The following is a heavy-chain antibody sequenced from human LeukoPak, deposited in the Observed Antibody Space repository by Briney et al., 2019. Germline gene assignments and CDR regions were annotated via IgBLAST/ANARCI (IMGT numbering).Heavy chain of an antibody. V-gene: IGHV3-30*18. CDR3: AKEGDYYGSGSYYYQDY. J-gene: IGHJ4*02. CDR2: MSYDGSNK. CDR1: GFTFSSYG. D-gene: IGHD3-10*01. Sequence: PGRSLRLSCAASGFTFSSYGMHWDRQAPGKGLEWVAVMSYDGSNKYYADSVKGRFTISRDNSKNTLYLQMNSLRAEDTAAYYCAKEGDYYGSGSYYYQDYWGQGTLVTVSS.